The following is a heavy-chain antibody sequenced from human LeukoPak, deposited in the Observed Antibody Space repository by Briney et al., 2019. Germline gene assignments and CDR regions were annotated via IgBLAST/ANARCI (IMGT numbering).Heavy chain of an antibody. J-gene: IGHJ4*02. Sequence: SETLSLTCAVYGGSFSDYYWSWIRQPPGKGLEWIGEINHSGSTNYNPSLKSRVTISVDTSKNQFSLKLSSVTAADTAVYYCARGRTYYYGSGRKYYFDYWGQGTLVTVSS. CDR2: INHSGST. D-gene: IGHD3-10*01. V-gene: IGHV4-34*01. CDR1: GGSFSDYY. CDR3: ARGRTYYYGSGRKYYFDY.